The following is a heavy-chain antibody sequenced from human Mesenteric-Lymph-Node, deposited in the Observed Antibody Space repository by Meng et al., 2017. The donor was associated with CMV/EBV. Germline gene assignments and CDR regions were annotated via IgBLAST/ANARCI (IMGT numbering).Heavy chain of an antibody. V-gene: IGHV3-7*01. CDR2: IKQDGSEK. Sequence: GESLKISCAASGFTFSSYSMNWVRQAPGKGLEWVANIKQDGSEKYYVDSVKGRFTISRDNAKNSLYLQMNSLRAEDTAVYYCARRMATIGRGAFDIWGQGTMVTVSS. CDR1: GFTFSSYS. CDR3: ARRMATIGRGAFDI. J-gene: IGHJ3*02. D-gene: IGHD5-24*01.